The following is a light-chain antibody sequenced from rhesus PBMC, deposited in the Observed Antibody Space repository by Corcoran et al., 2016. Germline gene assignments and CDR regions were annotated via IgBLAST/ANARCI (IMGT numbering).Light chain of an antibody. V-gene: IGKV1-22*01. CDR1: QSISSW. Sequence: DIQMTQSPSSLSASVGDTVTITCRASQSISSWLAWYQQKPGKAPNLHIYKASSLQSGIPSMFSGNGAGTDFTLTITSLQSEEFATDYCQQDSSRPFTFGPGTKLDIK. CDR3: QQDSSRPFT. J-gene: IGKJ3*01. CDR2: KAS.